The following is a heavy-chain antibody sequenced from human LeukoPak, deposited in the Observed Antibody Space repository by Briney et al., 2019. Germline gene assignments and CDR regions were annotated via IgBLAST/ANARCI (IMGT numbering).Heavy chain of an antibody. J-gene: IGHJ4*02. D-gene: IGHD1-26*01. Sequence: PGGSLRLSCAASGFTFDDYGMSWVRQAPGKGLEWVSGINWNGGSTGYADSVKGRFTISRDNAKNSLYLQMNSLRAEDTALYRCARGMGATDLTLYFDYWGQGTLVTVSS. CDR2: INWNGGST. V-gene: IGHV3-20*01. CDR1: GFTFDDYG. CDR3: ARGMGATDLTLYFDY.